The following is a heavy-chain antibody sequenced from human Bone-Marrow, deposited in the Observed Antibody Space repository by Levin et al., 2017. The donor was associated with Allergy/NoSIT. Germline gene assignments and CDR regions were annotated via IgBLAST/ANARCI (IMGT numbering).Heavy chain of an antibody. CDR3: ASFDFWSGHYLF. CDR1: GGSISSNNYN. D-gene: IGHD3-3*01. V-gene: IGHV4-39*01. Sequence: SQTLSLTCTVSGGSISSNNYNWGWIRQPPGKGLEWIGNIHYSGSTDYNPSLKSRVTISVDTSKNLFSLMLRSVIAADTAVYYCASFDFWSGHYLFWGQGTLVSVSS. J-gene: IGHJ4*02. CDR2: IHYSGST.